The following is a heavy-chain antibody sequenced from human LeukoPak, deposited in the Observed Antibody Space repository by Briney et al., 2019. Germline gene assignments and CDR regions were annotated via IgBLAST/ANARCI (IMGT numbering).Heavy chain of an antibody. CDR1: GGSISSSNW. CDR3: VRVGGDCELLYHFDY. V-gene: IGHV4-4*02. Sequence: SGTLSLTCAVSGGSISSSNWWSWVRRPPGKGLEWIGEIYHSGSTNYNPSLKSRVTISVDKSKNQFSLKLSSVTAADTAVYYCVRVGGDCELLYHFDYWGQGTLVTVSS. CDR2: IYHSGST. D-gene: IGHD2-21*02. J-gene: IGHJ4*02.